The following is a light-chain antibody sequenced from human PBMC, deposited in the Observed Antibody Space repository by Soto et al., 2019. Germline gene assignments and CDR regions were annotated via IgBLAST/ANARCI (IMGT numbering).Light chain of an antibody. CDR1: QSAATN. J-gene: IGKJ4*01. Sequence: IVMTQSPATLSVSPGERATLSCRASQSAATNLAWYQQRPGQAPRLLISGASTRATGIPARFSGSGSGTDFTLTISRLEPEDFAVYYCQQYGSSPLTFGGGTKVDIK. CDR3: QQYGSSPLT. CDR2: GAS. V-gene: IGKV3-15*01.